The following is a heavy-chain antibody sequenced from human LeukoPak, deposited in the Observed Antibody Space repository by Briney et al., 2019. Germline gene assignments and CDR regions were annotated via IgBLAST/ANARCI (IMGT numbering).Heavy chain of an antibody. Sequence: PSETLSLTCAVYGGSFSGYYWSWIRQPPGKGLEWIGEINHSGSTNYNPSLKSRVTISVDTSKNQFSLKLSSVTAADTAVYYCARGANRVDYWGQGTLVTVSS. J-gene: IGHJ4*02. CDR1: GGSFSGYY. V-gene: IGHV4-34*01. CDR3: ARGANRVDY. D-gene: IGHD7-27*01. CDR2: INHSGST.